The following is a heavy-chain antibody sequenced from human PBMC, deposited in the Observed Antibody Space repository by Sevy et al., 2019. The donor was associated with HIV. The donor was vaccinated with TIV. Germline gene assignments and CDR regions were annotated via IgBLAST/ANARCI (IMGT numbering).Heavy chain of an antibody. CDR3: ARDEGGYDPLDY. CDR2: ISYSAEYI. V-gene: IGHV3-21*01. Sequence: GGYLRLCCATSGFTFTSYTMNWVRQAPGKGLEWVSSISYSAEYIYYADSVKGRFTISRDNAKNSLFLQMNSLRVEDTAVYYSARDEGGYDPLDYWGQGTLVTVSS. D-gene: IGHD3-16*01. J-gene: IGHJ4*02. CDR1: GFTFTSYT.